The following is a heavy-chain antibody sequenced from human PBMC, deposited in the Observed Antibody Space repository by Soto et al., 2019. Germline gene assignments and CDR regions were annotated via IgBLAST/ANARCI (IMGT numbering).Heavy chain of an antibody. CDR2: IYYSGST. CDR3: ARGPTWLQYDY. J-gene: IGHJ4*02. V-gene: IGHV4-59*01. Sequence: QVQLQESGPGLVKPSETLSLTCTVSGGSISSYYWSWIRQPPGKGLEWIGYIYYSGSTNYNPSPKGRVTIAVDTSKNQFSLKLSSVTAADTAVYYCARGPTWLQYDYWGQGTLVTVSS. CDR1: GGSISSYY. D-gene: IGHD5-12*01.